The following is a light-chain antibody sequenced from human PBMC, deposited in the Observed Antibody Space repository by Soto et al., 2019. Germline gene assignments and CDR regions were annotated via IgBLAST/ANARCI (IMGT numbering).Light chain of an antibody. V-gene: IGKV1-33*01. CDR3: QQFHSLPLS. CDR2: DAS. J-gene: IGKJ4*01. Sequence: DIQMTQSPSSLYASVGDRVTITCQASQDIRNYVNWYQQKPGKAPKLLIYDASTLETGVTSRFSGSGSGTDFSVTISSLQPDELATYYCQQFHSLPLSFGGGTKWESK. CDR1: QDIRNY.